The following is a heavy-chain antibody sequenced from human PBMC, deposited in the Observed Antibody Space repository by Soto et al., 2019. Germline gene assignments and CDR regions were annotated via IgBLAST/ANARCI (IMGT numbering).Heavy chain of an antibody. CDR1: GDSVSSGDYY. D-gene: IGHD3-16*01. Sequence: SETLSLTCTVSGDSVSSGDYYWTWIRQPPGKGLEWVGHIYFSGRTNYIPSLESRVTISLDTSKNQFSLKLTSVTAADTAVYYCARVPIDTYMIYWSDPWGQGTLVTVPQ. J-gene: IGHJ5*02. CDR2: IYFSGRT. V-gene: IGHV4-61*08. CDR3: ARVPIDTYMIYWSDP.